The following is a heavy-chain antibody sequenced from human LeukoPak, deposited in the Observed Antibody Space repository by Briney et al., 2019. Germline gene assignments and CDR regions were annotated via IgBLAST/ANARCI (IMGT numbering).Heavy chain of an antibody. CDR1: GFTFSSYA. V-gene: IGHV3-30-3*01. J-gene: IGHJ4*02. Sequence: GGSLRLSCAASGFTFSSYAMHWVRQAPGKGLEWVAVISYDGSNKYYADSVKGRFTISRDNSKNTLYLQMNSLRAEDTAVYYCARDRPSYGSGSYFDYWGQGTLVTVSS. CDR2: ISYDGSNK. CDR3: ARDRPSYGSGSYFDY. D-gene: IGHD3-10*01.